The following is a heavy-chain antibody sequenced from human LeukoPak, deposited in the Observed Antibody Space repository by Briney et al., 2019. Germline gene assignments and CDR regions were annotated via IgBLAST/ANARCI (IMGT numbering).Heavy chain of an antibody. D-gene: IGHD5-12*01. V-gene: IGHV3-48*01. CDR1: GFTFSSYS. J-gene: IGHJ4*02. CDR3: ASGSRRFDY. CDR2: ISSSSTNI. Sequence: GGSLRLSCAASGFTFSSYSMNWVRQAPGKGLEWVSYISSSSTNIYHADSAKGRFTISSDNAKNSLCLQMNSLRAEDTAVYYCASGSRRFDYWGQGTLVTVSS.